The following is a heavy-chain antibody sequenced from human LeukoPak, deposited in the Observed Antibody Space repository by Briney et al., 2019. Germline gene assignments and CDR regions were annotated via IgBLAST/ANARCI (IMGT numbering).Heavy chain of an antibody. J-gene: IGHJ4*02. CDR3: IRFLEWLSPGDY. V-gene: IGHV3-49*04. CDR1: GFTFGDYA. Sequence: PGRSLRLSCTVSGFTFGDYAMSWVRQAPGKGLEWVGFIRSKAYGGTTEYAASVKGRFTISRDDSKSIAYLQMNSLKTEDTAVYYCIRFLEWLSPGDYWGQGTLVTVSS. CDR2: IRSKAYGGTT. D-gene: IGHD3-3*01.